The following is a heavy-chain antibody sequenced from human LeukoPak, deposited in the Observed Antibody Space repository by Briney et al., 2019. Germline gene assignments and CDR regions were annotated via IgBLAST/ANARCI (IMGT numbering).Heavy chain of an antibody. CDR3: ASLCLWSGSRRCIDP. CDR2: SYYSGST. Sequence: SETLSLTCTVSGYSISSGIYWGWSREPPGKGEEWSGRSYYSGSTYYKQSLKRGGTISVDRSKKQFSMKVNSVTAADTAVYYCASLCLWSGSRRCIDPWGQGTLVTVSS. J-gene: IGHJ5*02. D-gene: IGHD3-3*01. CDR1: GYSISSGIY. V-gene: IGHV4-38-2*02.